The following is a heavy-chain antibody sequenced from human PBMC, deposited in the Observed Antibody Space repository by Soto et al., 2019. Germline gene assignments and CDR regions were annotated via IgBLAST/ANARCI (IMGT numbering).Heavy chain of an antibody. D-gene: IGHD6-13*01. J-gene: IGHJ4*02. CDR2: IYYSGST. V-gene: IGHV4-59*01. CDR3: ARGEQLVPFGY. Sequence: PSETLSLTCTVSGGSISSYYWSWIRQPPGKGLEWIGYIYYSGSTNYNPSLKSRVTISVDTSKNQFSLKLSSVTAADTAVYYCARGEQLVPFGYWGQGTLVTVSS. CDR1: GGSISSYY.